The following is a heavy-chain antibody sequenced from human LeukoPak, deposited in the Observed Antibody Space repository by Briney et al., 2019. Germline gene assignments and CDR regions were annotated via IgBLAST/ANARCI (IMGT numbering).Heavy chain of an antibody. V-gene: IGHV1-8*01. CDR3: ARGKDTVMGNRNYFDY. D-gene: IGHD5-18*01. J-gene: IGHJ4*02. CDR2: MNPNSGNT. Sequence: ASVKVSCKASGYTFTSYDINWVRQATGQGLEWMGWMNPNSGNTGYAQKFQGRVTMTRNTSISTAYMELSSLRSEDTAVYYCARGKDTVMGNRNYFDYWGQGTLVTVSS. CDR1: GYTFTSYD.